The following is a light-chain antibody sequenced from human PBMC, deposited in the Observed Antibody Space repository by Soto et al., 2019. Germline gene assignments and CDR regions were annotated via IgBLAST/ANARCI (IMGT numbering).Light chain of an antibody. CDR1: TSNIGNNY. CDR2: END. J-gene: IGLJ1*01. CDR3: GTWDISLSGSV. Sequence: QSVLTQPPSVSAAPGQKVTISCSGSTSNIGNNYVSWFQQLPGTAPKLLIYENDKRPSGIPDRFSGSTSGTSATLGITGLQTGDEADYYCGTWDISLSGSVFASGTKVTVL. V-gene: IGLV1-51*02.